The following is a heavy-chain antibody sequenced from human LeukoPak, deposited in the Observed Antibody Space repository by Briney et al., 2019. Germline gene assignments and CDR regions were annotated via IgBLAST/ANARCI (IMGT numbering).Heavy chain of an antibody. D-gene: IGHD3-16*02. CDR2: IFYSGST. CDR1: GDSISTYY. CDR3: ARVSDGQIDRHFDY. J-gene: IGHJ4*02. V-gene: IGHV4-59*01. Sequence: SETLSLTCTVSGDSISTYYWSWIRQPPGKGLEWIGYIFYSGSTKYNPSLKSLVTISVDTSKNQFSLRLSAVTAADTAVYYCARVSDGQIDRHFDYWGQGTLVTVSS.